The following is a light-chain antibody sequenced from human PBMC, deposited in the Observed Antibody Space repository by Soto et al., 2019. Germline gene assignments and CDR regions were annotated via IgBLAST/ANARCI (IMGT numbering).Light chain of an antibody. J-gene: IGKJ3*01. V-gene: IGKV1-9*01. CDR3: QQLNSYPIFT. CDR2: AAS. CDR1: QGISSY. Sequence: DIPLTQSPSFLSSSVGDKITITFRARQGISSYLAWYQQKPGKAPKLLIYAASTLQSGVPSRFSGSGSGTEFTLTISSLQPEDFATYYCQQLNSYPIFTFGPGTKVDIK.